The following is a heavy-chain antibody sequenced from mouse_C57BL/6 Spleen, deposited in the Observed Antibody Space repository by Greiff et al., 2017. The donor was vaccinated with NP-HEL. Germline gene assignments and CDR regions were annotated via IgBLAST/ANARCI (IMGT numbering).Heavy chain of an antibody. J-gene: IGHJ2*01. Sequence: DVHLVESGGGLVKPGGSLKLSCAASGFTFSSYAMSWVRQTPEKRLEWVATISDGGSYTYYPDNVKGRFTISRDNAKNNLYLQMSHLKSEDTAMYYCARDPGSSYFDYWGQGTTLTVSS. CDR3: ARDPGSSYFDY. D-gene: IGHD1-1*01. V-gene: IGHV5-4*01. CDR2: ISDGGSYT. CDR1: GFTFSSYA.